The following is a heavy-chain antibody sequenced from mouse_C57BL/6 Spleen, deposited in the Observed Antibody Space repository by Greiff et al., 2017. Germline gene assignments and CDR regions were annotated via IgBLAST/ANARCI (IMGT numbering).Heavy chain of an antibody. CDR3: TRGGTAQAH. D-gene: IGHD3-2*02. V-gene: IGHV1-15*01. J-gene: IGHJ2*01. CDR2: IDPETGGT. Sequence: VQLKQSGAELVRPGASVTLSCKASGYTFTDYEMHWVKQTPVHGLEWIGAIDPETGGTAYNQKFKGKAILTADKSSSTAYMELRSLTSEDSAVYYCTRGGTAQAHWGQGTTLTVSS. CDR1: GYTFTDYE.